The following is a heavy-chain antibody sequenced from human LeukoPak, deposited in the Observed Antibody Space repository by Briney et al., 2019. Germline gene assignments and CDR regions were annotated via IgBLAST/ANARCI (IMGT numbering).Heavy chain of an antibody. CDR2: IYYSGST. J-gene: IGHJ6*03. CDR3: TRMVRGVMYYMDV. Sequence: PSETLSLTCTVSGGSISSSSYYWGWIRQPPGKGLEWIGSIYYSGSTYYNPSLKSRVTISVDTSKNQFSLKLSSVTAADTAVYYCTRMVRGVMYYMDVWGKGTTVTVSS. V-gene: IGHV4-39*07. D-gene: IGHD3-10*01. CDR1: GGSISSSSYY.